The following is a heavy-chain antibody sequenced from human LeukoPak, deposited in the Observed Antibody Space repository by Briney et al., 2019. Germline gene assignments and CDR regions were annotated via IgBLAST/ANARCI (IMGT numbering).Heavy chain of an antibody. CDR1: GGSFSGYY. CDR2: INHSGST. Sequence: PSETLSLTCAVYGGSFSGYYWSWIRQPPGKGLEWIGEINHSGSTNYNPSLKSRVTISVDTSKNQFSLKLSSVTAADTAVYYCARGLSWGYYDPGRFDPWGQGTLVAVSS. CDR3: ARGLSWGYYDPGRFDP. J-gene: IGHJ5*02. V-gene: IGHV4-34*01. D-gene: IGHD3-22*01.